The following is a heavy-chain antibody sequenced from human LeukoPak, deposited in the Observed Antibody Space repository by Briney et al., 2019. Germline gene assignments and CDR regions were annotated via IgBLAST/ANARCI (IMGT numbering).Heavy chain of an antibody. Sequence: SGGSLRLSCAASGGFIVRSNYVSWVRQAPGKGLEWISVIYTDGRTYYADSVKGRFTISRDSSKNTVYLQMNSLRAEDTAVYYCARDSMVRGRYYGMDVWGQGTTVTVSS. CDR3: ARDSMVRGRYYGMDV. J-gene: IGHJ6*02. V-gene: IGHV3-53*01. CDR1: GGFIVRSNY. D-gene: IGHD3-10*01. CDR2: IYTDGRT.